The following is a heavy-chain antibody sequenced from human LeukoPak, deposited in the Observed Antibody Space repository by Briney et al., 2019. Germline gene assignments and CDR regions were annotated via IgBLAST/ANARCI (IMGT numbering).Heavy chain of an antibody. D-gene: IGHD6-13*01. CDR2: IHDDGRT. V-gene: IGHV4/OR15-8*01. J-gene: IGHJ6*02. Sequence: SETLSLTCSVSGGSMSDSITWGWVRQPPGKGLEWLANIHDDGRTAPNPSLRSRLTISQDRSKNQFSLKVSSVSAADTAVYYCARDILMAAPGSWSVSYYGLDVWGQGTTVIVSS. CDR1: GGSMSDSIT. CDR3: ARDILMAAPGSWSVSYYGLDV.